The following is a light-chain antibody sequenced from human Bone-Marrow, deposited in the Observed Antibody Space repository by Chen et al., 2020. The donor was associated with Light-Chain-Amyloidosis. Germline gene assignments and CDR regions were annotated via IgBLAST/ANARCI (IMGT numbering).Light chain of an antibody. Sequence: SYVLVQPPSVSVAPGQTATIACVGSNIGSTSVHWYQQAPGQAPLLVVYDDSDRPSGIPERLSGSNSGNTATLTISRVEAGDEADYYCQVWDRSSDRPVFGGGTKLTVL. J-gene: IGLJ3*02. CDR1: NIGSTS. CDR2: DDS. V-gene: IGLV3-21*02. CDR3: QVWDRSSDRPV.